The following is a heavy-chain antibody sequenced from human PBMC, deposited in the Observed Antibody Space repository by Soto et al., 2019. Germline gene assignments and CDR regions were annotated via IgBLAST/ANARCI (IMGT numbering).Heavy chain of an antibody. V-gene: IGHV3-23*01. CDR3: EGSGLAEYYFGY. Sequence: PGGSLRLSCAASGFTFSSYAMSWVRQAPGKGLEWVSLINRGGSISYADSVKGRFTISRDNAKNSLYLQMNSLRAEDTAVYYCEGSGLAEYYFGYWGQGTLVTVSS. J-gene: IGHJ4*02. CDR1: GFTFSSYA. CDR2: INRGGSI. D-gene: IGHD3-16*01.